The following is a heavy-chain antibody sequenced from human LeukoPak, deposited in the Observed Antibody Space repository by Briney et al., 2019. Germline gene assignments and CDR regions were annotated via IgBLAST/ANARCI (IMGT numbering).Heavy chain of an antibody. V-gene: IGHV4-38-2*01. D-gene: IGHD1-20*01. J-gene: IGHJ4*02. Sequence: SETLSLTCGVSGYSISRGYFWAWVRHSPGKGLEWIATIYHTGSAYYNPSLESRVTISADTSKNEFSLNLKSVTAADTAVYFCARAGWIITSAIDYWGQVTLVTVSS. CDR1: GYSISRGYF. CDR2: IYHTGSA. CDR3: ARAGWIITSAIDY.